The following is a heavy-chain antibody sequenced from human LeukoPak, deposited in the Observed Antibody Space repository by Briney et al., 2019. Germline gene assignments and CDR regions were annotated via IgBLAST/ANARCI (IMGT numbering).Heavy chain of an antibody. D-gene: IGHD3-16*02. J-gene: IGHJ3*02. CDR3: AALRLGELSLDALDI. CDR2: IYTSGST. CDR1: GGSISSGSYY. Sequence: SQTLSLTCTVSGGSISSGSYYWRWIRQPAGTGLEWIGRIYTSGSTSYNPSLKSRVTLSVDTSKNQFPLKLSSVTAADTAVYYCAALRLGELSLDALDIWGQGAMVTVSS. V-gene: IGHV4-61*02.